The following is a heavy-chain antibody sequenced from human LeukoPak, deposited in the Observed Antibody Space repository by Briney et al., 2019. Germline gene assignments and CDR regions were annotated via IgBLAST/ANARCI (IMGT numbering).Heavy chain of an antibody. CDR3: AVGALWFGELDYFDH. J-gene: IGHJ4*02. D-gene: IGHD3-10*01. CDR1: GFTFSIYP. CDR2: INPNGDNT. V-gene: IGHV3-64*04. Sequence: GGSLRLSCSASGFTFSIYPMHWVRQAQGRGLEYLSSINPNGDNTYYADSVKGRFTISRDNSKNTLYLQMNSLRAEDTAVYYCAVGALWFGELDYFDHWGQGTLVSVSS.